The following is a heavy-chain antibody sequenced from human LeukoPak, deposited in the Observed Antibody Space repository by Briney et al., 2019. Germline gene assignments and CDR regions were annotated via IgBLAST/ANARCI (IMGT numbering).Heavy chain of an antibody. V-gene: IGHV3-30*02. CDR2: IRYDGSNK. CDR3: AAPTGGLVGWLVLDFDY. J-gene: IGHJ4*02. D-gene: IGHD6-19*01. CDR1: GFTFSSYG. Sequence: QTGGSLRLSCAASGFTFSSYGMHWVRQAPGKGLEWVAFIRYDGSNKYYADSVKGRFTISRDNSKNTLYLQMNSLRAEDTAVYYCAAPTGGLVGWLVLDFDYWGQGTLVTVSS.